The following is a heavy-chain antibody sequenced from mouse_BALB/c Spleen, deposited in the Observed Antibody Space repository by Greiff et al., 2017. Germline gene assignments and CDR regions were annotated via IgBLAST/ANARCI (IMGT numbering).Heavy chain of an antibody. CDR1: GYTFTSYW. Sequence: QVQLQQPGAELVKPGASVKLSCKASGYTFTSYWMHWVKQRPGQGLEWIGEINPSNGRTNYNEKFKSKATLTVDKSSSTAYMQLSSLTSEDSAVYYCARIPYGNYVRWYFDVWGAGTTVTVSS. D-gene: IGHD2-1*01. CDR2: INPSNGRT. CDR3: ARIPYGNYVRWYFDV. V-gene: IGHV1S81*02. J-gene: IGHJ1*01.